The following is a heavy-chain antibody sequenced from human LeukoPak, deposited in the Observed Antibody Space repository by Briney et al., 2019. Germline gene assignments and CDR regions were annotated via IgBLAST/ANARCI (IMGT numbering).Heavy chain of an antibody. J-gene: IGHJ6*02. D-gene: IGHD1-14*01. Sequence: PSETLSLTCTVSGGSVWSDSNYWSWIRQPPGKGLEWIGYISYSGTTDYNPSLKSRVSMSLGTSKNEISLKLSSVTAADTAVYYCARRNPLYYYYGMDVWGQGTTVTVSS. CDR3: ARRNPLYYYYGMDV. V-gene: IGHV4-61*01. CDR1: GGSVWSDSNY. CDR2: ISYSGTT.